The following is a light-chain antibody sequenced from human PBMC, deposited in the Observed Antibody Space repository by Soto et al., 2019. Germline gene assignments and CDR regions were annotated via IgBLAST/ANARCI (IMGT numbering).Light chain of an antibody. V-gene: IGKV3-15*01. CDR1: QRISSN. CDR2: GAS. Sequence: VMTPSPATLSVSPGERPTLSCRASQRISSNLAWYQQRTGQAPSLLIYGASTRAPGIPARFSGSVSGTDFTLTINSLETEDLAVYYCQQRDSWPITFGQGTRLEI. J-gene: IGKJ5*01. CDR3: QQRDSWPIT.